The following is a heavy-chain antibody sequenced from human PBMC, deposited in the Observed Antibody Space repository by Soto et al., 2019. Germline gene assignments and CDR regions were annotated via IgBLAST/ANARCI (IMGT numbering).Heavy chain of an antibody. CDR3: ARLSLTNYGARWFDP. D-gene: IGHD1-7*01. J-gene: IGHJ5*02. CDR1: GRSISSGGYY. CDR2: IYYNGNT. Sequence: QVQLQESGPGLVKPSETLSLTCTVSGRSISSGGYYWSWIRQLPGKGLEWIGYIYYNGNTYYNPSLKSRVTLVLDTSGNHFSLKLTSVTAADTAVYFCARLSLTNYGARWFDPWGQGTLVTVSS. V-gene: IGHV4-31*03.